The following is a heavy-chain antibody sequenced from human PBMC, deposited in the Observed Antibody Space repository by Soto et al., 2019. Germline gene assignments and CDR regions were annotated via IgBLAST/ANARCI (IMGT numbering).Heavy chain of an antibody. CDR3: ARGAPPDSYDPPFDY. CDR2: IWYDGSNK. V-gene: IGHV3-33*01. D-gene: IGHD5-18*01. J-gene: IGHJ4*02. CDR1: GFTFSSYG. Sequence: PGGSLRLSCAASGFTFSSYGMHWVRQAPGKGLEWVAVIWYDGSNKYYADSVKGRFTISRDNSKNTLYLQMNSLRAEDTAVYYCARGAPPDSYDPPFDYWGQGTLVTVSS.